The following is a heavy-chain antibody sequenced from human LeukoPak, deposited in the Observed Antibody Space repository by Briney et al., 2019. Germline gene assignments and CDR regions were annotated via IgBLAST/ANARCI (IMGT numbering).Heavy chain of an antibody. CDR1: GFTVSSNY. CDR2: IYSGGST. D-gene: IGHD6-19*01. Sequence: PGPSLRLSCAAAGFTVSSNYMSWVRQAPGKGLELVSVIYSGGSTYYADSVKGGFTISRDNSKNTLYLQMNSLRAEDTAVYYCARDATAGYSSGWGQGTLVTVSS. V-gene: IGHV3-66*01. CDR3: ARDATAGYSSG. J-gene: IGHJ4*02.